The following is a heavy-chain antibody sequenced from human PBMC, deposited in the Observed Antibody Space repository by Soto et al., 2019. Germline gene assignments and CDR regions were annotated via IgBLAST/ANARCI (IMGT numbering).Heavy chain of an antibody. CDR1: GFTFSSYS. V-gene: IGHV3-48*04. Sequence: GGSLRLSCAASGFTFSSYSMNWVRQAPGKGLEWVSYISSSSSTIYYADSVKGRFTISRDNAKNSLYLQMNSLRAEDTAVYYCARGIAVAGYAEYFQHWGQGTLVTVSS. CDR3: ARGIAVAGYAEYFQH. J-gene: IGHJ1*01. D-gene: IGHD6-19*01. CDR2: ISSSSSTI.